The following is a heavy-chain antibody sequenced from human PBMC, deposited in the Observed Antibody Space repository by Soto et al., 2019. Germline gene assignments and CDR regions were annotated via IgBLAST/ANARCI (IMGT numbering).Heavy chain of an antibody. CDR2: ISYDGSNK. V-gene: IGHV3-30*03. CDR3: ATDRGSGYGQIDYYYYYGMDV. J-gene: IGHJ6*02. CDR1: GVTFSSDG. D-gene: IGHD5-12*01. Sequence: GGSLRLSCAASGVTFSSDGMHWGRKPPGKGLGWVAVISYDGSNKYYADSVKGRFTISRDNSKNTLYLQMNSLRAEDTAVYYCATDRGSGYGQIDYYYYYGMDVWGQGTTVTVSS.